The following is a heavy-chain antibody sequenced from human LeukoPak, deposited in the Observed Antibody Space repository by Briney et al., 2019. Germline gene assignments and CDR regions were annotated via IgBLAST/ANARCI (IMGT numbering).Heavy chain of an antibody. V-gene: IGHV1-69*13. CDR2: IILIFGTA. J-gene: IGHJ4*02. Sequence: GASVKVSCKASGGTFSSYAISWVRQAPGQGLEWMGGIILIFGTANYAQKFQGRVTITADESTSTAYMELSSLRSEDTAVYYCARFAGYSYGYDTKTDYWGQGTLVTVSS. CDR1: GGTFSSYA. D-gene: IGHD5-18*01. CDR3: ARFAGYSYGYDTKTDY.